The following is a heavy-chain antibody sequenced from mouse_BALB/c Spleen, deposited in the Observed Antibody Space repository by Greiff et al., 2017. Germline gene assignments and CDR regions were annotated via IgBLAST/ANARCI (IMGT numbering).Heavy chain of an antibody. CDR3: ARWDGYPYYAMDY. Sequence: VQLQQSGAELAKPGASVKMSCKASGYTFTSYWMHWVKQRPGQGLEWIGYINPSTGYTEYNQKFKDKATLTADKSSSTAYMQLSSLTSEDSAVYYCARWDGYPYYAMDYWGQGTSVTVSS. CDR1: GYTFTSYW. V-gene: IGHV1-7*01. CDR2: INPSTGYT. J-gene: IGHJ4*01. D-gene: IGHD2-3*01.